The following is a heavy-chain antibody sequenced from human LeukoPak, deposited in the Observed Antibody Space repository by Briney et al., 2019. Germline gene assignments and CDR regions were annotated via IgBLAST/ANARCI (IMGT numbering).Heavy chain of an antibody. J-gene: IGHJ5*02. CDR3: ARRLTQYDCFDP. Sequence: QTLSLTCAISGDSVSSNSVTWNWIRQSPSRGLEWLGRTYYRSTWYNDYAVSVRGRITVNPDTSKDQFSLHLNSVTPEDTAVYYCARRLTQYDCFDPWGQGILVTVSS. CDR1: GDSVSSNSVT. V-gene: IGHV6-1*01. CDR2: TYYRSTWYN. D-gene: IGHD2-2*01.